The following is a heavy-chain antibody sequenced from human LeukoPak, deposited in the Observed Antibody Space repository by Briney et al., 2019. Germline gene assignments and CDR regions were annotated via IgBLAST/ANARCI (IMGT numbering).Heavy chain of an antibody. J-gene: IGHJ3*02. Sequence: GGSLRLSCAASGFTFSSYWMRWVRQAPGKGLVWVSRINTDGSSTSYADSVKGRFTISRDNARNSLHLQINSLGAEDTAVYYCAKSVMVADGTRAFDIWGQGTMVIVSS. V-gene: IGHV3-74*01. CDR2: INTDGSST. D-gene: IGHD6-13*01. CDR3: AKSVMVADGTRAFDI. CDR1: GFTFSSYW.